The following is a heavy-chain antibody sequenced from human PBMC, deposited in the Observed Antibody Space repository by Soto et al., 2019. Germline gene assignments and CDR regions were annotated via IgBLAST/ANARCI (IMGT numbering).Heavy chain of an antibody. D-gene: IGHD3-10*01. Sequence: PSETLSLTCTVSEGSIRGYYWSWIRQPPGKGLEWIGYIYYSGSTNYNPSLKSRVTISVDTSKNQFSLKLSSVTAADTAVYYCARREITMVRGGPFDYWGQGTLVTVSS. CDR1: EGSIRGYY. CDR2: IYYSGST. J-gene: IGHJ4*02. CDR3: ARREITMVRGGPFDY. V-gene: IGHV4-59*01.